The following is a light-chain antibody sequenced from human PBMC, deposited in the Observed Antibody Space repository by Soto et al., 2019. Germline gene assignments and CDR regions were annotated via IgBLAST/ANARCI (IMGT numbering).Light chain of an antibody. V-gene: IGKV3-15*01. CDR1: QCVSTS. J-gene: IGKJ1*01. CDR2: DTS. CDR3: EEYIRWPPGM. Sequence: DIVVTQSPATLSASPGERATLSCRASQCVSTSLAWYQQRPGQVPRLLIYDTSTRAPGISPRVSGSGSGTEFSLTFSSLQFEDFAVDDCEEYIRWPPGMFGPGTTVDIK.